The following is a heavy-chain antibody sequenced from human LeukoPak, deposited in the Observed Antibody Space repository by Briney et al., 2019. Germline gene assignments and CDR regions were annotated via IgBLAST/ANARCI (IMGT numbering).Heavy chain of an antibody. CDR1: GGSISSYY. Sequence: SETLSLTCTVSGGSISSYYWSWIRQPPGKGLEWIGYIYYSGSTNYNPSLKSRVTISVDTSKKQFSLKLSSVTAADTAVYYCARGSSSWKYAFDIWGQGTMVTVSS. J-gene: IGHJ3*02. V-gene: IGHV4-59*01. D-gene: IGHD6-13*01. CDR2: IYYSGST. CDR3: ARGSSSWKYAFDI.